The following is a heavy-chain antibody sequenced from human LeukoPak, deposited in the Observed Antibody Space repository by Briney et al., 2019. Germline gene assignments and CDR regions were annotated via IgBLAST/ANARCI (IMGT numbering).Heavy chain of an antibody. V-gene: IGHV3-48*03. CDR2: ISSSRSTI. CDR3: ARNRWQPYYYYYGMDV. D-gene: IGHD4-23*01. CDR1: GFTFSSYE. J-gene: IGHJ6*02. Sequence: GGSLRLSCAASGFTFSSYEMNWVRQAPGKGLVWVSYISSSRSTIYYADSVKGRFTISRDNAKNSLYLQMNSLRAEDTAVYYCARNRWQPYYYYYGMDVWGQGTTVTVSS.